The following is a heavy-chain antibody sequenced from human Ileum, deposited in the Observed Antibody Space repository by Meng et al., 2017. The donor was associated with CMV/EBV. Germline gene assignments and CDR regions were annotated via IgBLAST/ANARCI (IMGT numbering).Heavy chain of an antibody. D-gene: IGHD6-19*01. Sequence: GESLKISCAASGFTFSSYAMHWVRQAPGKGLEWVAVISYDGSNKYYADSVKGRFTISRDNSKNTLYLQMNSLRAEDTAVYYCAKEQKTFYSSGWDYYGMDVWGQGTTVTVSS. CDR1: GFTFSSYA. CDR2: ISYDGSNK. V-gene: IGHV3-30-3*01. J-gene: IGHJ6*02. CDR3: AKEQKTFYSSGWDYYGMDV.